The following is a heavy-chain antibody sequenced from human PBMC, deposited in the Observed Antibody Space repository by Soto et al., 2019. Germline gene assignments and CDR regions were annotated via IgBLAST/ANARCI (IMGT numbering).Heavy chain of an antibody. V-gene: IGHV1-3*01. CDR2: INAGNGNT. J-gene: IGHJ2*01. Sequence: QVQLVQSGAEVKKPGASVKVSCKASGYTFTSYAMHWVRQAPGQRLEWMGWINAGNGNTKYAQKFQGRVTITRDTSAITAYMELSSRRSEDTAVYYCARGGSLYWYFDLWGRGTLVTVSS. CDR1: GYTFTSYA. CDR3: ARGGSLYWYFDL. D-gene: IGHD1-26*01.